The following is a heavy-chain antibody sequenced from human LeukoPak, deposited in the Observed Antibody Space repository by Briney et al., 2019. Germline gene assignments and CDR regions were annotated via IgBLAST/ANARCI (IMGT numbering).Heavy chain of an antibody. J-gene: IGHJ4*02. CDR2: IFYSGTT. CDR1: GGSISSGGYY. D-gene: IGHD5-24*01. Sequence: PSETLSLTCTVSGGSISSGGYYWNWIRQPPGKGLEWIGYIFYSGTTYSNPSLKSRVTISADTSKNQFSLKLNSVTAADTAVYYCAGGIDAYKVGYWGQGTLVTVSS. V-gene: IGHV4-31*03. CDR3: AGGIDAYKVGY.